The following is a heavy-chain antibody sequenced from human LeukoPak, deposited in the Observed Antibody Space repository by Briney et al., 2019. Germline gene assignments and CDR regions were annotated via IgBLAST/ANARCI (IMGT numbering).Heavy chain of an antibody. Sequence: GGSLRLSCAASGFTFSSYSMTWLRQAPGKGLEWVSYISSSSSTIYYADSVKGRFTISRDNAKNSLYLQMNSLRAEDTAVYYCARGEDSSGWYTYFDYWGQGTLVTVSS. V-gene: IGHV3-48*01. D-gene: IGHD6-19*01. J-gene: IGHJ4*02. CDR1: GFTFSSYS. CDR3: ARGEDSSGWYTYFDY. CDR2: ISSSSSTI.